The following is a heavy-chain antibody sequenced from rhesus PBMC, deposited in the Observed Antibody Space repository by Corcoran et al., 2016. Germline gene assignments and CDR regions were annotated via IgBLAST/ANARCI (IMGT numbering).Heavy chain of an antibody. V-gene: IGHV3S5*01. CDR2: INSGGGST. CDR1: AFTFSRYG. Sequence: EVQLVETGGGLVQPGGSLKLSLAASAFTFSRYGMSWVRQAPGKGLEWVSAINSGGGSTYYADSVKGRFTISRDNSKNTLSLQMNSLRAEDTAVYYCAKNPLMSGSPYYFDYWGQGVLVTVSS. D-gene: IGHD3-16*01. J-gene: IGHJ4*01. CDR3: AKNPLMSGSPYYFDY.